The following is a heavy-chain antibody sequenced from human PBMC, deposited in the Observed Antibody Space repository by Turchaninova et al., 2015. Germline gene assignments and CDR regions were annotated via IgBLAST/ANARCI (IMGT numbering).Heavy chain of an antibody. J-gene: IGHJ4*02. CDR3: ARAAVPYSAGWSDYFDY. CDR1: GFRFRSYE. CDR2: VSTRVIPI. D-gene: IGHD6-19*01. V-gene: IGHV3-48*03. Sequence: EVHLVESGGGLVQPGGSLRLSCAASGFRFRSYEMNWYRKAPGEGRGVGAYVSTRVIPISYASLLKGRFTTARGNPNNSLYLQMNSLRADDTAVYYCARAAVPYSAGWSDYFDYLGQGTLVSVSS.